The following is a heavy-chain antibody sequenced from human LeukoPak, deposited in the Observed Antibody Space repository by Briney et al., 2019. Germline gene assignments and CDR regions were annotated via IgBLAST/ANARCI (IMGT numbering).Heavy chain of an antibody. CDR3: RSAADLNDY. Sequence: GGSLRLSCAASGFTFSGSAMHWVRQASGKGLEWLGRIRSKADSYTTAYAASVKGRFIVSRDDSKNTAYLQMNSLKTEDTAVYYCRSAADLNDYWGQGTLVTVSS. V-gene: IGHV3-73*01. J-gene: IGHJ4*02. CDR1: GFTFSGSA. CDR2: IRSKADSYTT. D-gene: IGHD6-13*01.